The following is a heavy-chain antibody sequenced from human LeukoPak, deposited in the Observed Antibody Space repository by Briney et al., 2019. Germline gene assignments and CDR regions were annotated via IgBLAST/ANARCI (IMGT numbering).Heavy chain of an antibody. Sequence: PGGSLRLSCAASGFTFSSYSMNWVSHAPGERREWVSSISTTSSYKYYADSVKGRFTISRDNTKNSLYLQMSSLRAEDMAVYYCARVWTDWALDHWGQGTLVIVSS. CDR2: ISTTSSYK. J-gene: IGHJ4*02. V-gene: IGHV3-21*01. D-gene: IGHD3-9*01. CDR3: ARVWTDWALDH. CDR1: GFTFSSYS.